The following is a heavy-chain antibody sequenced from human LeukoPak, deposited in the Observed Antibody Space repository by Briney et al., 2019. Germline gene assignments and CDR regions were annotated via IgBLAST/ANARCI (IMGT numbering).Heavy chain of an antibody. V-gene: IGHV3-7*03. CDR2: IKQDGSEK. Sequence: GGSLRLSCAASGFTFSSYWMSWVRQAPGKGLEWVANIKQDGSEKYYVDSVKGRFTISRDNAKNSLFLQMNSLRAEDTAVYYCARAFSSDSRAAGPDHWGQGILVTVSS. CDR1: GFTFSSYW. J-gene: IGHJ4*02. D-gene: IGHD6-25*01. CDR3: ARAFSSDSRAAGPDH.